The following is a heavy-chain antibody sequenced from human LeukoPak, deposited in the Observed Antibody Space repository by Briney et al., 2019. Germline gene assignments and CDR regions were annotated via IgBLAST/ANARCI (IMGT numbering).Heavy chain of an antibody. CDR1: GFTLRPYA. J-gene: IGHJ6*02. D-gene: IGHD6-25*01. Sequence: GGSLRLSCAASGFTLRPYAMHWVRQAPGKGLEYVASISGDGGTISYPDSVKSRFAISRDNSKNTVYLQMGRLRTEDMGVYYCARMATGAAGGALDVWGQGTTVIVS. CDR2: ISGDGGTI. CDR3: ARMATGAAGGALDV. V-gene: IGHV3-64*02.